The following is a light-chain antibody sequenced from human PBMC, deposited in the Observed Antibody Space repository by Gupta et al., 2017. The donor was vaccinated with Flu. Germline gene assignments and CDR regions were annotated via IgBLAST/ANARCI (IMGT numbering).Light chain of an antibody. CDR2: YKSDSDK. J-gene: IGLJ2*01. CDR1: SGINVGTYR. V-gene: IGLV5-45*02. Sequence: QAVLTQPSSLSASPGASASLTCTLRSGINVGTYRIYWYQQKPGSPPQYLLRYKSDSDKQQGSGVPSRFSGSKDASANAGILLISGLQSEDVADYYCMIWHSSAVVFGGGTKLTVL. CDR3: MIWHSSAVV.